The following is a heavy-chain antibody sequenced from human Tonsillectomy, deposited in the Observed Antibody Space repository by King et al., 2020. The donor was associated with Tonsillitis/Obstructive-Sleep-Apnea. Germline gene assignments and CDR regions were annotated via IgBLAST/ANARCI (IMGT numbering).Heavy chain of an antibody. J-gene: IGHJ6*03. CDR3: ARGKDILTGYYPYYYYYMDV. Sequence: VQLVESGGGLVQPGGSLRLSCAASGFTFSSYWMSWVRQAPGKGLEWVANIKQDGSEKYYVDSVKGRFTISRDNAKNSLYLQMNSLRAEDTAVYYCARGKDILTGYYPYYYYYMDVWGKGTTVTISS. V-gene: IGHV3-7*01. CDR1: GFTFSSYW. CDR2: IKQDGSEK. D-gene: IGHD3-9*01.